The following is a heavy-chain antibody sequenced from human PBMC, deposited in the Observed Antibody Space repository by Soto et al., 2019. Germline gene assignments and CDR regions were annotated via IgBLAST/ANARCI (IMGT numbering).Heavy chain of an antibody. CDR2: ISGTGLST. Sequence: GGPLRRSCEASVFSFSDCAMSWVRQAPGKGLEWVSGISGTGLSTFYADSVKDRFTISRDNSKNTVYLQMTSLRAEDTAVYYCAKGNTSGWYFFDYWGQGTLVTVSS. V-gene: IGHV3-23*01. J-gene: IGHJ4*02. CDR1: VFSFSDCA. CDR3: AKGNTSGWYFFDY. D-gene: IGHD6-19*01.